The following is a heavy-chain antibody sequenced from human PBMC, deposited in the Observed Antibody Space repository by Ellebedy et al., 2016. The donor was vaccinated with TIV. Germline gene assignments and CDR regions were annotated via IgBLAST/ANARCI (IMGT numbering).Heavy chain of an antibody. D-gene: IGHD6-13*01. CDR1: GYTFTSYG. J-gene: IGHJ4*02. CDR2: ISAYNGNT. V-gene: IGHV1-18*04. Sequence: ASVKVSXXASGYTFTSYGISWVRQAPGQGLEWMGWISAYNGNTNYAQKLQGRVTMTTDTSTSTAYMELRSLRSDDTAVYYCARDGGLEAAAGTLFDYWGQGTLVTVSS. CDR3: ARDGGLEAAAGTLFDY.